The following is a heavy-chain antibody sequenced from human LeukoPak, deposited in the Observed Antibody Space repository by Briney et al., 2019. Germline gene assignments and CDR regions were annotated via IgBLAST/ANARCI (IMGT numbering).Heavy chain of an antibody. J-gene: IGHJ6*03. D-gene: IGHD5-18*01. CDR2: INQSNST. CDR1: GGSFSGYY. V-gene: IGHV4-34*01. CDR3: ARVRTAMVRYYYYYYMDV. Sequence: PSENLSLTCAVYGGSFSGYYWSWIRQPPGKGLEWIGEINQSNSTNYNPSLKSRVTISVDTSKNQFSLKLSSVTAADTAVYYCARVRTAMVRYYYYYYMDVWGKGTTVTVSS.